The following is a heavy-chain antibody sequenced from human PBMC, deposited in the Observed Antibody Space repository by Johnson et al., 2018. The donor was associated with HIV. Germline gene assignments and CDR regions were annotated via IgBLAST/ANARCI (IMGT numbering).Heavy chain of an antibody. CDR2: ISHDGSNQ. J-gene: IGHJ3*02. V-gene: IGHV3-30*18. CDR1: GFTFRSYG. Sequence: QVQLVESGGGVVQPGRSLRLSCAASGFTFRSYGMHWVRQAPGKGLEWVAVISHDGSNQYYVDSVKGRFTISRDNSKNTLFLQMNSLRAADTAVYHCAKSVRASASGAFDIWGQGTMVTVSS. D-gene: IGHD4/OR15-4a*01. CDR3: AKSVRASASGAFDI.